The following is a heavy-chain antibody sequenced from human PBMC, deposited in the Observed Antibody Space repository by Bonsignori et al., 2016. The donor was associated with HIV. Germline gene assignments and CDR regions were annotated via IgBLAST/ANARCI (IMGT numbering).Heavy chain of an antibody. D-gene: IGHD3-22*01. CDR2: IYYSGST. CDR3: AREMIVVGIPFDAFDI. V-gene: IGHV4-30-4*08. CDR1: GGSISSGDNY. Sequence: SETLSLTCTVSGGSISSGDNYWSWIRQPPGKGLEWIGYIYYSGSTYYNPSLKSRVTISLDTSKNQFSLKLSSVTAADTAVYYCAREMIVVGIPFDAFDIWGQGTMVTVSS. J-gene: IGHJ3*02.